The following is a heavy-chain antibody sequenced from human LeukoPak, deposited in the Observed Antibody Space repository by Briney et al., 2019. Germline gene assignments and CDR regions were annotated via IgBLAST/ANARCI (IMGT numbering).Heavy chain of an antibody. V-gene: IGHV3-11*04. J-gene: IGHJ4*02. CDR3: ARKSYRYGYHGVDY. CDR2: ISSGGRTI. D-gene: IGHD5-18*01. Sequence: GGSLRLSCAASGFTFSDYYMSWIRQAPGKGLEWVSYISSGGRTIYYADSVKGRFTMSRDNAKNSLYLQMNSLRAEDTAVYYCARKSYRYGYHGVDYWGQGTLVTVSS. CDR1: GFTFSDYY.